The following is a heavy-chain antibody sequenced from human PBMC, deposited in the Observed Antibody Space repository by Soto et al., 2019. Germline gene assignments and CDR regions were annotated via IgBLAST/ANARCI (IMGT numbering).Heavy chain of an antibody. V-gene: IGHV4-34*01. D-gene: IGHD2-2*01. CDR3: ARARSRPPKFDP. CDR1: GGSFRGYY. J-gene: IGHJ5*02. CDR2: INHSGST. Sequence: SAPLSLTCAVYGGSFRGYYWSWIRQPPGKGLEWIGEINHSGSTNYNPSLKSRVTISVDTSKNQFSLKLSSVTAADTAVYYCARARSRPPKFDPWGQGTLVTVSS.